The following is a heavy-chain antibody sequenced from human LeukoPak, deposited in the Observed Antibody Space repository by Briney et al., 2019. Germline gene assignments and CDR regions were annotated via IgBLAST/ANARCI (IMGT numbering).Heavy chain of an antibody. D-gene: IGHD2-15*01. Sequence: SQTLSLTCTVSGGSISSGSYYWSWIRQPAGKGLEWIGRIYTSGSTNYNPSLKSRVTISVDTSKNQFSLKLSSVTAADTAVYYCARSSAEVVAATFDYWGQGTLVTVSS. CDR3: ARSSAEVVAATFDY. J-gene: IGHJ4*02. CDR2: IYTSGST. CDR1: GGSISSGSYY. V-gene: IGHV4-61*02.